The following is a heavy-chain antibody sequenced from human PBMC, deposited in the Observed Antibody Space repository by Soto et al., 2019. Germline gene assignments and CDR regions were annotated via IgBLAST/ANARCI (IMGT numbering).Heavy chain of an antibody. CDR1: GGSFSGYY. J-gene: IGHJ6*02. CDR3: ARGYGMDV. V-gene: IGHV4-34*01. CDR2: INHSGST. Sequence: SETLSLTCAVYGGSFSGYYWSWIRQPPGKGLEWIGEINHSGSTNYNPSIKSRVTISVDTSKNQFSLKLSSVTAADTAVYYCARGYGMDVWGQGTTVTVSS.